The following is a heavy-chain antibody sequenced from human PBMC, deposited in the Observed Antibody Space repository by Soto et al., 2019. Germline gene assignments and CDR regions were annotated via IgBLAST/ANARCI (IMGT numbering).Heavy chain of an antibody. CDR2: ISSSSSTI. D-gene: IGHD6-13*01. Sequence: GGSLRLSCAASGFTFSSYSMNWVRQAPGKGLEWVSYISSSSSTIDYADSVKGRFTISRDNAKNSLYLQMNSLRDEDTAVYYCAREGTRSWLNWFDPWGQGTLVTVSS. J-gene: IGHJ5*02. CDR1: GFTFSSYS. V-gene: IGHV3-48*02. CDR3: AREGTRSWLNWFDP.